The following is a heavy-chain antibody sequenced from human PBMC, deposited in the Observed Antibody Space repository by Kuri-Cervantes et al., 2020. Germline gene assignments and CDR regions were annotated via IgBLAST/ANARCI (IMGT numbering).Heavy chain of an antibody. CDR2: LRSDGTSQ. J-gene: IGHJ4*02. D-gene: IGHD2-15*01. Sequence: GESLKISCAVSGFTVSNYAMQWVRQAPGKGLEWVATLRSDGTSQHYADSVKGRFTISRDNPKNSLYLQMNSLRAEDTALYYCVKDSWGGLLYYFDYWGQGTLVTVSS. CDR1: GFTVSNYA. CDR3: VKDSWGGLLYYFDY. V-gene: IGHV3-30*02.